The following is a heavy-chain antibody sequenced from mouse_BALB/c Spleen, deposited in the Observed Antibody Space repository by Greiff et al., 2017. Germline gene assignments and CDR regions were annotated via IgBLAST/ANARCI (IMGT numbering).Heavy chain of an antibody. D-gene: IGHD2-3*01. CDR3: ARRGYDGYLFAY. CDR2: ISSGGST. V-gene: IGHV5-6-5*01. Sequence: EVQGVESGGGLVKPGGSLKLSCAASGFTFSSYAMSWVRQTPEKRLEWVASISSGGSTYYPDSVKGRFTISRDNARNILYLQMSSLRSEDTAMYYCARRGYDGYLFAYWGQGTLVTVSA. CDR1: GFTFSSYA. J-gene: IGHJ3*01.